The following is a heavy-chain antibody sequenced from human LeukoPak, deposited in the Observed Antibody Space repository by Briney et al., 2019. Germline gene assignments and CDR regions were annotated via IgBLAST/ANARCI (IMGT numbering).Heavy chain of an antibody. CDR2: IYYSGST. CDR1: GGSISSYY. Sequence: SETLSLTCTVSGGSISSYYWSWIRQPPGKGLEWIGYIYYSGSTNYNPCLKSRVTISVDTSKNQFSLRLSSVTAADTAVYYCARHSLSYYYYYMDVWGKGTTVTISS. V-gene: IGHV4-59*08. CDR3: ARHSLSYYYYYMDV. J-gene: IGHJ6*03.